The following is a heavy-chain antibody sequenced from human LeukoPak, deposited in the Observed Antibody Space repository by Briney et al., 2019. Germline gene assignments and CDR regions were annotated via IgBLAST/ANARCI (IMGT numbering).Heavy chain of an antibody. CDR3: ARAGSGSYYRPVDY. V-gene: IGHV4-38-2*02. Sequence: SETLSLTCTVSGYSISSGYYWGWIRQPPGKGLEWIGSIYHSGSTYYNPSLKSRVTISVDTSKNQFSLKLSSVTAADTAVYYCARAGSGSYYRPVDYWGQGTLVTVSS. J-gene: IGHJ4*02. CDR2: IYHSGST. D-gene: IGHD3-10*01. CDR1: GYSISSGYY.